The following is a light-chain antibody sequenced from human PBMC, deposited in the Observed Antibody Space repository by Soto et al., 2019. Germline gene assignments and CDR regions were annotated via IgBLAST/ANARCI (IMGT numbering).Light chain of an antibody. Sequence: EIVLTQSPGTLSFSPGERATLSCRASESISSSYLAWYQQKRGQAPRLLIYGASSRATGIPDRFSGSGSGTDFTLTISRLEPEDSAVYYCQQYQNLWTFGQGTKVDIK. CDR2: GAS. CDR1: ESISSSY. J-gene: IGKJ1*01. CDR3: QQYQNLWT. V-gene: IGKV3-20*01.